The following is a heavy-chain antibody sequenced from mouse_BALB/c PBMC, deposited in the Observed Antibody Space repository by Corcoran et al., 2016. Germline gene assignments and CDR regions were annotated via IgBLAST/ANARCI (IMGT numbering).Heavy chain of an antibody. J-gene: IGHJ2*01. V-gene: IGHV9-1*02. D-gene: IGHD2-1*01. Sequence: QIQLVQSGPELKKPGETVKISCKASGYTFTNYGMNWVKQAPGKGLMWMGWINTYTGEPTYADDFKGRFAFSLETSASTAYLQINNLKNEDMATYFCARGYYGNSDYFDYWGQGTTLTVSS. CDR1: GYTFTNYG. CDR3: ARGYYGNSDYFDY. CDR2: INTYTGEP.